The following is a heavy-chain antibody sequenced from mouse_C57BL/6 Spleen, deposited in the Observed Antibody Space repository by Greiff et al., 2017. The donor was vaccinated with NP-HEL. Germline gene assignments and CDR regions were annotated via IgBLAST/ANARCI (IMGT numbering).Heavy chain of an antibody. D-gene: IGHD2-1*01. J-gene: IGHJ2*01. CDR3: ARGGDGNYRYFDY. CDR2: IDPSDSYT. CDR1: GYTFTSYW. Sequence: VQLQQPGAELVRPGTSVKLSCKASGYTFTSYWMHWVKQRPGQGLEWIGVIDPSDSYTNYNQKFKGKATLTVDQYSSTAYMQLSSLTSEDSAVYYCARGGDGNYRYFDYWGQGTTLTVSS. V-gene: IGHV1-59*01.